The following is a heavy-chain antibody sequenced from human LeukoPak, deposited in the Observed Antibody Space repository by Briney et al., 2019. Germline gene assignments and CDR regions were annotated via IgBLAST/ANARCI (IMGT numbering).Heavy chain of an antibody. Sequence: HPGGSLRLSCSVSEYLVSSDYMIWVRQAPGKGLEWVSVIYTGGTTYYADSVKGRFTISRDNSKSPLYLQMNSLRVEDTAVYYCARRAGPGPIDAFDIWGQGTMVTVSS. D-gene: IGHD2-8*02. J-gene: IGHJ3*02. CDR3: ARRAGPGPIDAFDI. CDR1: EYLVSSDY. V-gene: IGHV3-66*01. CDR2: IYTGGTT.